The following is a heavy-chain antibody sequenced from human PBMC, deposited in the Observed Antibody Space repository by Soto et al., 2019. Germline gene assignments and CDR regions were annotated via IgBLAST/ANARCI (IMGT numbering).Heavy chain of an antibody. D-gene: IGHD3-22*01. Sequence: QVQLQESGPGLVMPSQTLSLTCTVSGGSIIHGDYYWSWIRQPPGKGLEWIGYVYYTGNPFYNPSLKSRVTISVDTSKNQFSLKLSSVTAADTAVYYCVRSSGFLGSQNDFWGQGTLVTVSS. CDR3: VRSSGFLGSQNDF. CDR2: VYYTGNP. J-gene: IGHJ4*02. V-gene: IGHV4-30-4*01. CDR1: GGSIIHGDYY.